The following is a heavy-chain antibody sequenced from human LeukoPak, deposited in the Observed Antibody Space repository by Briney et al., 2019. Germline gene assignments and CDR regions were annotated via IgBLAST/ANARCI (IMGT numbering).Heavy chain of an antibody. Sequence: SETLSLTCTVSGGSISSYYWSWIRQPPGKGLEWIGYIYYSGSTNYNPSLKSRGTISVETSKNQFSLKLSSVTAADTAVYYCAREKFEPTIYRYSSSWYSIARFDPWGQGTLVTVSS. CDR1: GGSISSYY. J-gene: IGHJ5*02. D-gene: IGHD6-13*01. CDR2: IYYSGST. V-gene: IGHV4-59*01. CDR3: AREKFEPTIYRYSSSWYSIARFDP.